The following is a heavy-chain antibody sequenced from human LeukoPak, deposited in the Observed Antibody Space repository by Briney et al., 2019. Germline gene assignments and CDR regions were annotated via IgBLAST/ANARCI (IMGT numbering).Heavy chain of an antibody. J-gene: IGHJ4*02. D-gene: IGHD6-19*01. V-gene: IGHV3-21*01. Sequence: WVSSISSSSSYIYYADSVKGRFTISRDNAKNSLYLQMNSLRAEDTAVYYCAEGAVAGPIDYWGQGTLVTVSS. CDR2: ISSSSSYI. CDR3: AEGAVAGPIDY.